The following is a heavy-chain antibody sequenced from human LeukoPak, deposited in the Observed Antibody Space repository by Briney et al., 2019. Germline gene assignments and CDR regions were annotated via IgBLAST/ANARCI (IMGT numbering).Heavy chain of an antibody. J-gene: IGHJ6*02. Sequence: SETLSLTCTVSGGSISSYYWSWIRQPPGKGLEWIGYIYYSGSTNYNPSLQSRVTISVDTSKNQFSLKLSSVTAADTAVYYCARGVGYCSSTSCYTAHYYYYYGMDVWGQGTTVTVSS. CDR1: GGSISSYY. D-gene: IGHD2-2*02. CDR2: IYYSGST. CDR3: ARGVGYCSSTSCYTAHYYYYYGMDV. V-gene: IGHV4-59*08.